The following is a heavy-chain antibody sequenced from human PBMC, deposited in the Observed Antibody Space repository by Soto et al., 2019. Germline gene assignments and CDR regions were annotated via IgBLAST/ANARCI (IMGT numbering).Heavy chain of an antibody. CDR3: ARLSCSSTSCSFFWLDP. D-gene: IGHD2-2*01. CDR1: GYSFTNYW. CDR2: IYPGDSDT. V-gene: IGHV5-51*01. Sequence: GESLKISCKGSGYSFTNYWIGWVRQMPGKGLEWMGIIYPGDSDTRYSPSFQGQVTISADKSISTAYLQWSGLKASDTAMYYCARLSCSSTSCSFFWLDPWGQGTMVTVSS. J-gene: IGHJ5*02.